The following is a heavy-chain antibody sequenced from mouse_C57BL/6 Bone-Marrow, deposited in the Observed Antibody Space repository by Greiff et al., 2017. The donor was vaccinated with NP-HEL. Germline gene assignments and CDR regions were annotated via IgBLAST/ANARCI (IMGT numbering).Heavy chain of an antibody. J-gene: IGHJ4*01. CDR2: IRSKSSNYAT. CDR3: VRGGGLTAVYYYAMDD. CDR1: GFTFNTYA. V-gene: IGHV10-3*01. Sequence: EVQRVESGGGLVQPKGSLKLSCAASGFTFNTYAMHWVRQAPGKGLEWVARIRSKSSNYATYYADSVKDRFTISRDDSQSMLYLQMSNLRTEDAAMYYCVRGGGLTAVYYYAMDDWGKGTSVTVSS. D-gene: IGHD1-1*01.